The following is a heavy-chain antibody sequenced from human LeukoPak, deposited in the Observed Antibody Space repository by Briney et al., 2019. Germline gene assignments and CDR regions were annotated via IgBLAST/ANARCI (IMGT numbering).Heavy chain of an antibody. J-gene: IGHJ4*02. CDR3: ARQRVGATRNFDY. D-gene: IGHD1-26*01. CDR2: IYTRVST. CDR1: GRSISSYY. V-gene: IGHV4-4*09. Sequence: SETLSLTCTVSGRSISSYYWSWIRQPPGKGLEWIGYIYTRVSTNYNPSLKSGVTISVDTSKNQFSLKLRSVTAADTAVYYCARQRVGATRNFDYWGQGALGTVSS.